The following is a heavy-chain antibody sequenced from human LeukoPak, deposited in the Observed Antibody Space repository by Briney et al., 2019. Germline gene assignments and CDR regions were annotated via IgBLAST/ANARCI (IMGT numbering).Heavy chain of an antibody. J-gene: IGHJ4*02. V-gene: IGHV4-4*07. CDR3: ARDIGYYGSGSLDY. D-gene: IGHD3-10*01. Sequence: SETLSLTCTVSGRSIRIYYWSWIRQPAGKGLEWIGRIYTSGSTNYNPSLKSRVTMSVDTSKNQFSLKLSPVTAADTAVYYCARDIGYYGSGSLDYWGQGTLVTVSS. CDR2: IYTSGST. CDR1: GRSIRIYY.